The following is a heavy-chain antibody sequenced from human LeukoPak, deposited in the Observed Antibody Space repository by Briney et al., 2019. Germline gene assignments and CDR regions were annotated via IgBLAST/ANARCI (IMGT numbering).Heavy chain of an antibody. CDR1: GYTFTSYY. D-gene: IGHD2/OR15-2a*01. CDR3: ASLSMSPDYYYYYMDV. CDR2: INPSGGST. Sequence: ASVKVSCKASGYTFTSYYMHWVRQAPGQGLEWMGIINPSGGSTSYAQKFQGRVTMTRDTSTSTVYMELSSLRSEDTAVYYCASLSMSPDYYYYYMDVWGKGTTVTVSS. V-gene: IGHV1-46*01. J-gene: IGHJ6*03.